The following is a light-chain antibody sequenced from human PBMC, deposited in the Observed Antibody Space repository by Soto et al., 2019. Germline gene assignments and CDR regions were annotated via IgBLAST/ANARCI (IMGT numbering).Light chain of an antibody. CDR1: QSVSSN. CDR2: GAS. J-gene: IGKJ1*01. V-gene: IGKV3-15*01. Sequence: EIVMTQSPATLSVSPEERATLSCRASQSVSSNLAWYQQKPGQAPRLLIYGASTRATGIPARCSGSGSGTEFTLTISSLQSEDFAVYYCQQYNNWPRTFGQGTKV. CDR3: QQYNNWPRT.